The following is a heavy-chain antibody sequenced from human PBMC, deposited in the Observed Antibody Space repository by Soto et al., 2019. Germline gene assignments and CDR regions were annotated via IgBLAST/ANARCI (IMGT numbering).Heavy chain of an antibody. CDR3: AKGRGFYSDNYFDP. D-gene: IGHD3-22*01. CDR2: IYSSGNA. V-gene: IGHV4-4*07. CDR1: LDSISNSY. J-gene: IGHJ5*02. Sequence: SETLSLTCSVSLDSISNSYWTWIRQPAGKGLEWIGHIYSSGNANYNPSLKSRVTMSLDTSKNQFSLSLKSVTAADTAIYYCAKGRGFYSDNYFDPWGQGTQVT.